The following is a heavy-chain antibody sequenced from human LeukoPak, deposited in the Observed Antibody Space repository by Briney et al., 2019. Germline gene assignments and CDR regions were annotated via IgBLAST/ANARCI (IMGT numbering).Heavy chain of an antibody. V-gene: IGHV4-34*01. Sequence: WETLSLTCAVYGGSFNNYYWSWIRQPPGKGLEWIGEINQSGRTNYNPSLKSRVTISLDTSKNQFSLKLTSVTAADTAVYYCAASPRSGAYYMDVWGKGTTVTVSS. CDR2: INQSGRT. CDR1: GGSFNNYY. D-gene: IGHD3-10*01. CDR3: AASPRSGAYYMDV. J-gene: IGHJ6*03.